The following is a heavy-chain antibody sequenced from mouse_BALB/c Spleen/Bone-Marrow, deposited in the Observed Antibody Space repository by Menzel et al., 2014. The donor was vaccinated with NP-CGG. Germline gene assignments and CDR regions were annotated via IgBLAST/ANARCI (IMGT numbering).Heavy chain of an antibody. CDR3: ARYDGPAWFAY. Sequence: VQLQQSGAELVKPGASVRLSCKASGYSFTTYWIHWVKQRPGQGLEWIGEINPSNGRTNYNEKCKSKATLTVDKSSSTAYMQLSSLTSEDSAVYYCARYDGPAWFAYWGQGTLVTVSA. CDR2: INPSNGRT. V-gene: IGHV1S81*02. J-gene: IGHJ3*01. D-gene: IGHD2-3*01. CDR1: GYSFTTYW.